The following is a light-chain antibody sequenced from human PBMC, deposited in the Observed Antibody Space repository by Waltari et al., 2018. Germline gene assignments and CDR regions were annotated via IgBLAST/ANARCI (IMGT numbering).Light chain of an antibody. Sequence: QSALTQSASVSGSPGQSITISCSGTSSDIDDSDYVSWYQQLPGKAPKLMIFPVSNRPSGVSNRFSGSKSGNTASLTISGLHTDDEADYFCSSYTSNRTLVFGGGTKLTVL. CDR2: PVS. V-gene: IGLV2-14*01. CDR1: SSDIDDSDY. CDR3: SSYTSNRTLV. J-gene: IGLJ2*01.